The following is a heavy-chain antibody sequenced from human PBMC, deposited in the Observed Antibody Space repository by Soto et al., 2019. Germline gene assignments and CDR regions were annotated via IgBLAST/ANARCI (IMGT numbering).Heavy chain of an antibody. D-gene: IGHD1-7*01. CDR3: AKEAGTRGGGAFGI. J-gene: IGHJ3*02. CDR2: ISGSGGST. V-gene: IGHV3-23*01. CDR1: GFTFSSYA. Sequence: EVQLLESGGGLVQPGGSLRLSCEASGFTFSSYAMSWVRQAPGKGLEWVSGISGSGGSTYYADSVKGRFTISRDNSKNSLYLQRNGLRAEDSAVDNWAKEAGTRGGGAFGIWGQGTMVTVSS.